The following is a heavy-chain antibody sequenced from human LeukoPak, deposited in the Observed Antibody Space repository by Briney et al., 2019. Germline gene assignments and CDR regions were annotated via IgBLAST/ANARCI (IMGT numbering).Heavy chain of an antibody. CDR3: ARRAYCGGDCYLDY. J-gene: IGHJ4*02. CDR1: GYSFSSYW. V-gene: IGHV5-51*01. Sequence: GESLKISCKGSGYSFSSYWISWVRQMPGKGLEWMGMIYPGDSDTRYSPSFQGQVTISADKSISTAYLQWSSLKASDAAMYYCARRAYCGGDCYLDYWGQGTLVTVSS. D-gene: IGHD2-21*02. CDR2: IYPGDSDT.